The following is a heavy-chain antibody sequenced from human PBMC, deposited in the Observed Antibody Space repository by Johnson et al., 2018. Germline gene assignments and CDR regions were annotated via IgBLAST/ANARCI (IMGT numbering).Heavy chain of an antibody. J-gene: IGHJ3*02. CDR3: AKASSGWITDAFDI. V-gene: IGHV3-30*18. CDR2: ISYDGSNK. D-gene: IGHD6-19*01. Sequence: QVQLVESGGGVVQPGRSLRLSCAASGFTFSSYGMHCVRQAPGKGLEWVAVISYDGSNKYYADSVKGRFTISRDNSKNTLYLQMNSLRAEETAVYYCAKASSGWITDAFDIWGQGTMVTVSS. CDR1: GFTFSSYG.